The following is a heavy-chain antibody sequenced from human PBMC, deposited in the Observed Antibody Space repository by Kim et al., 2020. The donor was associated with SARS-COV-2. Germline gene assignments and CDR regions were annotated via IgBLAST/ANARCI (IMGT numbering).Heavy chain of an antibody. CDR3: AKAPGGVGRYYYYMDV. J-gene: IGHJ6*03. V-gene: IGHV3-23*01. CDR1: GFTFSSYA. D-gene: IGHD3-16*01. Sequence: GGSLRLSCAASGFTFSSYAMSWVRQAPGKGLEWVSAISGSGGSTYYADSVKGRFTISRDNSKNTLYLQMNSLRAEDTAIYYCAKAPGGVGRYYYYMDVWGKGTTVTVSS. CDR2: ISGSGGST.